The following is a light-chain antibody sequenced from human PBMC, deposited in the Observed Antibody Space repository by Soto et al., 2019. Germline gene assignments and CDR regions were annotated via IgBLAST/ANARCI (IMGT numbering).Light chain of an antibody. V-gene: IGKV3D-20*02. J-gene: IGKJ4*01. CDR3: QQRSNWQGAT. CDR1: QSVSSGY. Sequence: ESELTQSPGTLSLSPGERATLTCRASQSVSSGYLAWYQQKPAQAPRLLIYYASTRSTGIPARFSGSGSGTDFTLTISSLEPEDFAVYYCQQRSNWQGATFGGGTKV. CDR2: YAS.